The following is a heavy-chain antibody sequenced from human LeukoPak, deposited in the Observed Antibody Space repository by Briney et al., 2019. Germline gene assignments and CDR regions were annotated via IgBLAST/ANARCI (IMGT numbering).Heavy chain of an antibody. CDR2: IDLSSSTL. J-gene: IGHJ4*02. CDR3: ARDAQYYYDSSGYIG. CDR1: GFRFSDYY. Sequence: GGSLRLSCAASGFRFSDYYMSWVRQAPGKGLEWISYIDLSSSTLYYGDSVKGRFTISRDNAKNSLYLQMNSLRAEDTAVYYCARDAQYYYDSSGYIGWGQGTLVTVSS. D-gene: IGHD3-22*01. V-gene: IGHV3-11*01.